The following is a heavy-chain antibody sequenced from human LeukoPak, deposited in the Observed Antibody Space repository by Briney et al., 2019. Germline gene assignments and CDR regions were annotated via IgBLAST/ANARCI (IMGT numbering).Heavy chain of an antibody. D-gene: IGHD6-19*01. CDR1: GVSISNYY. Sequence: TWETLSLTCNASGVSISNYYWTWIRQPAGKGLEWIGRIYSSGTTTYNPSLKSRVAMSVDTSRNQFSLKLSSVTAADTAAYYCARVSPIAVAGSSYYYAMDVWGQGTTVTVSS. CDR2: IYSSGTT. CDR3: ARVSPIAVAGSSYYYAMDV. J-gene: IGHJ6*02. V-gene: IGHV4-4*07.